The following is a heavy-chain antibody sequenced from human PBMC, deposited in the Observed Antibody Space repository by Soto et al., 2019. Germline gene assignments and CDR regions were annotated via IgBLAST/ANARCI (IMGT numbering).Heavy chain of an antibody. V-gene: IGHV3-23*01. Sequence: GGSLRLSCAASGFTFSSYAMSWVRQAPGKGLEWVSAISGSGGSTYYADSVKGRFTNSRDNSKNTLYLQMNSRRAEDTAVYYCAKDHGYYGSGSYYNENWFDPWGQGTLVTVSS. CDR2: ISGSGGST. CDR3: AKDHGYYGSGSYYNENWFDP. CDR1: GFTFSSYA. D-gene: IGHD3-10*01. J-gene: IGHJ5*02.